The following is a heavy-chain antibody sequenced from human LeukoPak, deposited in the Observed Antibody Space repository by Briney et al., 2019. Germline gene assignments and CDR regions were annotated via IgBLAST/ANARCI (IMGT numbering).Heavy chain of an antibody. CDR2: IKHDGSEK. CDR3: ARGKNWFDP. CDR1: GFTFGSYW. V-gene: IGHV3-7*01. Sequence: PGGSLRLSCGASGFTFGSYWMSWVRQAPGKGLEWVASIKHDGSEKYYVDSVRGRFTISRDNAKNSLYLQLNSLRVEDTAVYYCARGKNWFDPWGQGTLVTVSS. J-gene: IGHJ5*02.